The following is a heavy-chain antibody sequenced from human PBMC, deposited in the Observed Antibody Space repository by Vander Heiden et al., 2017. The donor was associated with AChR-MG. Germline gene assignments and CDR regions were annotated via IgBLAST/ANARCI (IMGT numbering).Heavy chain of an antibody. V-gene: IGHV1-24*01. J-gene: IGHJ6*02. CDR1: GYTLTELA. CDR2: FDPEDGET. CDR3: ATGGYSGYSRYYYGMDV. Sequence: QVQLVQSGAAVKKPGASVKFSCKVSGYTLTELARHGGRQAPGKGLEWMGGFDPEDGETSYAQKFQGRVTMTEDTSTDTAYMELSSLRSEDTAVYYCATGGYSGYSRYYYGMDVWGQGTTVTVSS. D-gene: IGHD5-12*01.